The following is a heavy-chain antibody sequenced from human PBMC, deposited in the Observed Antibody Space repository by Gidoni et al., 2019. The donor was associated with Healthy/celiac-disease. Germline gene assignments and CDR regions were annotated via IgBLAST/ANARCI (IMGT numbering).Heavy chain of an antibody. CDR1: GFTFSCYA. D-gene: IGHD3-10*01. Sequence: QVQLVESGGGVVQPGRSLSLSCAASGFTFSCYAMHWVRQAPGKGLEWVAVISYDGSNKYYADSVKGRFTISRDNSKNTLYLQMNSLRAEDTAVYYCARAGPYYYGSGTLGWFDPWGQGTLVTVSS. CDR2: ISYDGSNK. CDR3: ARAGPYYYGSGTLGWFDP. V-gene: IGHV3-30-3*01. J-gene: IGHJ5*02.